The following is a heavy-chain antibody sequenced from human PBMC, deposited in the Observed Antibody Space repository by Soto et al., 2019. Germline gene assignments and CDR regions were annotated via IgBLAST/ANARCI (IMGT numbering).Heavy chain of an antibody. CDR3: ARERGGRDGYNFTPDY. D-gene: IGHD5-12*01. CDR1: GGTFSSYA. Sequence: QVQLVQSGAEVKKPGSSVKVSCKASGGTFSSYAISWVRQAPGQGLEWMGGIIPIFGTANYAQKFQGRVTITADESTSTAYMERSSLRSEDTAVYYCARERGGRDGYNFTPDYWGQGTLVTVSS. J-gene: IGHJ4*02. V-gene: IGHV1-69*12. CDR2: IIPIFGTA.